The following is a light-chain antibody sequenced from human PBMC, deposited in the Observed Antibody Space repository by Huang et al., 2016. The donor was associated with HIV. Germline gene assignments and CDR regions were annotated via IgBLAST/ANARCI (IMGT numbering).Light chain of an antibody. J-gene: IGKJ2*01. CDR2: MAS. Sequence: DIQMTQSPFTLSASVGDRVPITCRASQSIIRCVSWYQQKPGKAHKLMIYMASSLESVVPSKCSGSGSGTEFTLTISSLQPDDSATYYCQQYNSYSPHTFRQGTKLEI. CDR3: QQYNSYSPHT. V-gene: IGKV1-5*03. CDR1: QSIIRC.